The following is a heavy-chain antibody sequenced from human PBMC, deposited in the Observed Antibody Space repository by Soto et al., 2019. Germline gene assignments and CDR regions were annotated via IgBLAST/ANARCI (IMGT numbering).Heavy chain of an antibody. CDR2: ISYDGSNK. J-gene: IGHJ6*02. D-gene: IGHD3-3*01. V-gene: IGHV3-30*18. Sequence: GVSMRLSCAASGFTFSSYGRHWVRQAPGKGLEWVAVISYDGSNKYYADSVKGRFTISRDNSKNTLYLQMNSLRAEDTAVYYCAKDPFSIFGVVTPYYYYGMDVWGQGTTVTVSS. CDR1: GFTFSSYG. CDR3: AKDPFSIFGVVTPYYYYGMDV.